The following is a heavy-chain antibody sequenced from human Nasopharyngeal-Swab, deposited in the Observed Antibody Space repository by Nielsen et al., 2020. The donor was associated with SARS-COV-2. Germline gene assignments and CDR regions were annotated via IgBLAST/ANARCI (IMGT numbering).Heavy chain of an antibody. J-gene: IGHJ4*02. V-gene: IGHV3-30*18. CDR3: AKSSGWYVGYFDY. D-gene: IGHD6-19*01. Sequence: VRQAPGKGLEWVAVIPYDGSNKYYADSVKGRFTISRDNSKNTLYLQMNSLRAEDTAVYYCAKSSGWYVGYFDYWGQGTLVTVSS. CDR2: IPYDGSNK.